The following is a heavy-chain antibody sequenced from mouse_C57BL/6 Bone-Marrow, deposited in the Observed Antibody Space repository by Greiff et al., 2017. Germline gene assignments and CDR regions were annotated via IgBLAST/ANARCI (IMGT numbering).Heavy chain of an antibody. J-gene: IGHJ3*01. CDR3: ARHFPFITTVVATPFAY. Sequence: EVKVVESGGGLVQPGGSLKLSCAASGFTFSDYYMYWVRQTPEKRLEWVAYISNGGGSTYYPDTVKGRFTISRDNAKNTLYLQMGRLKSEDTAMYYCARHFPFITTVVATPFAYWGQGTLVTVSA. D-gene: IGHD1-1*01. V-gene: IGHV5-12*01. CDR1: GFTFSDYY. CDR2: ISNGGGST.